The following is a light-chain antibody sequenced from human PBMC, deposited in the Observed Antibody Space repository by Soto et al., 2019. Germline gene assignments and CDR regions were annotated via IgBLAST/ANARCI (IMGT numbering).Light chain of an antibody. CDR3: QQRSNWPHT. V-gene: IGKV3-11*01. CDR2: EAS. J-gene: IGKJ5*01. CDR1: QSVSSY. Sequence: EIVLTQSPATLSLSPWERATLSCRASQSVSSYLAWYQQKPGQAPRLLIYEASNRATGIPARFSGSGSGTDFILTISSLEPEEFAVYYCQQRSNWPHTFGQGTRLETK.